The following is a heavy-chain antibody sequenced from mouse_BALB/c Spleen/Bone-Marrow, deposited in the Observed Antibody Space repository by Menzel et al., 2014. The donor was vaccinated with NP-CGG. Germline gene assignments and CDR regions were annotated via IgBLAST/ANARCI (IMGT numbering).Heavy chain of an antibody. CDR3: ARGKYYGSSYDPAWFAY. D-gene: IGHD1-1*01. Sequence: QVQLQQSGAELVRSGASVKMCKASGYTFTSYNMHWVKQTPGQGLEWIGYIYPGNGGTNYNQKFKGKATLTADTSSSTAYMQISSLTSEDSAVYFCARGKYYGSSYDPAWFAYWGQGTLVTVSA. J-gene: IGHJ3*01. CDR2: IYPGNGGT. V-gene: IGHV1-12*01. CDR1: GYTFTSYN.